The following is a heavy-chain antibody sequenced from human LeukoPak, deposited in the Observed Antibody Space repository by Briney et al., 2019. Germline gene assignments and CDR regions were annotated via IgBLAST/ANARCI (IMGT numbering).Heavy chain of an antibody. D-gene: IGHD5-12*01. Sequence: SETLSLTCTVSGGSISSYYWSWIRQPPGKGLEWIGYIYYSGSTNYNPSLKSRVTISVDTSKNQFSLKLSSVTAADTAVYYCARQGLRQYDAFDIWGQGTMVTVSS. V-gene: IGHV4-59*01. CDR2: IYYSGST. J-gene: IGHJ3*02. CDR1: GGSISSYY. CDR3: ARQGLRQYDAFDI.